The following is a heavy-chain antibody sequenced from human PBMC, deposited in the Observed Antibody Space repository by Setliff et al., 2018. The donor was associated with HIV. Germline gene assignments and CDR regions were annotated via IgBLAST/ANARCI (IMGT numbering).Heavy chain of an antibody. V-gene: IGHV4-38-2*01. CDR2: IYHSEST. J-gene: IGHJ5*02. CDR3: ARYCSGGSCHNWFDP. D-gene: IGHD2-15*01. Sequence: PSETLSLTCAVSGYSISSGYYWGWIRQPPGKGLEWIGSIYHSESTYYNPSLKSRVTISVDTSKNQFSLKLSSVTAADTAVYYCARYCSGGSCHNWFDPWGQGTLVTVSS. CDR1: GYSISSGYY.